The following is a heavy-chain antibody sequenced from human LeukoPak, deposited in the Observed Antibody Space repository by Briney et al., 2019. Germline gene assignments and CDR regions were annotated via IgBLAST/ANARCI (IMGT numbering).Heavy chain of an antibody. D-gene: IGHD2-15*01. J-gene: IGHJ4*02. CDR2: IYYSGST. CDR3: ARELRGSSTWGFDY. V-gene: IGHV4-59*01. CDR1: GGSISSYY. Sequence: SETLSLTCTVSGGSISSYYWSWIRQPPGKGLEWIGYIYYSGSTNYNPSLKSRVTISIDTSKNQFSLKLSSVTAADTAVYYCARELRGSSTWGFDYWGQGALVTVSS.